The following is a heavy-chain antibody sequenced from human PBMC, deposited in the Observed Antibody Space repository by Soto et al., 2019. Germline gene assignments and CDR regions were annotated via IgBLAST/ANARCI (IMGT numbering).Heavy chain of an antibody. D-gene: IGHD1-7*01. CDR2: IGGSGGST. CDR1: GFTFSSYA. V-gene: IGHV3-23*01. J-gene: IGHJ6*02. Sequence: GGSLRLSCAASGFTFSSYAMSWVRQAPGKGLEWVSAIGGSGGSTYYADSVKGRFTISRDNSKNTLYLQMNSLRAEDTAVYYCAKDSVLGNWNYNSYYYGMAVCGQATTVTVS. CDR3: AKDSVLGNWNYNSYYYGMAV.